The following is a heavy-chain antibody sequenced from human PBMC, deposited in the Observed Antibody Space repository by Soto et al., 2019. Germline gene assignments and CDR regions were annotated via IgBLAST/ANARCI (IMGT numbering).Heavy chain of an antibody. Sequence: HPGGSLRLSCAASGFTFSSYGMHWVRQAPGKGLEWVAVIWYDGSNKYYADSVKGRFTISRYNSKNTLYLQMNSLRAEDTAVYYCARVGAVAGPFDYWGQGTLVTVSS. CDR2: IWYDGSNK. D-gene: IGHD6-19*01. V-gene: IGHV3-33*01. CDR1: GFTFSSYG. J-gene: IGHJ4*02. CDR3: ARVGAVAGPFDY.